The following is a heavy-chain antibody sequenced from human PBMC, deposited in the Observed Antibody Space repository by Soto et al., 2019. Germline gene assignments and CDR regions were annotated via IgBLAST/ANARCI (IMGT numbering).Heavy chain of an antibody. CDR3: ARILAAAGNFDY. D-gene: IGHD6-13*01. CDR2: INHSGST. V-gene: IGHV4-34*01. J-gene: IGHJ4*02. Sequence: SETLSLTCAVYGGSFSGYYWSWIRQPPGKGLEWIGEINHSGSTNYNPSLKSRVTISVDTSKNQFSLKLSSVTAADTAVCYCARILAAAGNFDYWGQGTLVTVSS. CDR1: GGSFSGYY.